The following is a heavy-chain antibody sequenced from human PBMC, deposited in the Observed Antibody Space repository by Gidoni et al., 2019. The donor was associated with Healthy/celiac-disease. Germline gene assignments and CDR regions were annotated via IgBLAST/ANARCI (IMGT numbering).Heavy chain of an antibody. D-gene: IGHD2-15*01. J-gene: IGHJ6*02. CDR3: ARGGGNSYYDGIDV. CDR2: IYYSGST. Sequence: QVQLQESGPGLVKPSETLSLTCTVSSCSISSYYWSWIRQPPGKGLEWIGYIYYSGSTNYNPALKSRGTISVDTSKNQFSLKLSSVTAADTAGYYCARGGGNSYYDGIDVWGQGTTVTVSS. V-gene: IGHV4-59*01. CDR1: SCSISSYY.